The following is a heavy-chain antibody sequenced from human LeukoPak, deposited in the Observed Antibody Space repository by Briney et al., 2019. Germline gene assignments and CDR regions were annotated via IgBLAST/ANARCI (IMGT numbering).Heavy chain of an antibody. D-gene: IGHD2-2*01. J-gene: IGHJ1*01. CDR1: GFTFSSYG. CDR3: AKFLGYCSSTSCSQYFQH. Sequence: GGSLRLSCAASGFTFSSYGMHWVRQAPGKGLEWVAVISYDGSNKYYADSVKGRFTISRDNSKNTLYLQMNSLRAEDTAVYYCAKFLGYCSSTSCSQYFQHWGQGTLVTVSS. CDR2: ISYDGSNK. V-gene: IGHV3-30*18.